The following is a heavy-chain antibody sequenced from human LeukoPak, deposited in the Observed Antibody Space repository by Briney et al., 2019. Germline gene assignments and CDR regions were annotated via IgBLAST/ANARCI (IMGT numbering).Heavy chain of an antibody. CDR1: GYSISSGYY. J-gene: IGHJ6*02. D-gene: IGHD3-10*01. Sequence: SETLSLTCTVSGYSISSGYYWGWIRQPPGKGLEWIGSIYHSGSTYYNPSLKSRVTISVDTSKNQFSLKLSSVTAADTAVYYCARDGEVRGVIDYYYGMDVWGQGTTVTVSS. CDR3: ARDGEVRGVIDYYYGMDV. CDR2: IYHSGST. V-gene: IGHV4-38-2*02.